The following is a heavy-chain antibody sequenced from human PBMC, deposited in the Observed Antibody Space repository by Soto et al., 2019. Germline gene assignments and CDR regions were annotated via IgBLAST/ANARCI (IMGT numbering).Heavy chain of an antibody. CDR2: ILYDGSNK. J-gene: IGHJ4*02. CDR1: GFTFSSYG. D-gene: IGHD4-17*01. CDR3: AKDRGALRWSEEHYYFDY. Sequence: LRLSCAASGFTFSSYGMHWVRQAPGKGLEWVAVILYDGSNKYYADSVKGRFTISRDNSKNTLYLQMNSLRAEDTAVYYCAKDRGALRWSEEHYYFDYWGQGTLVTVSS. V-gene: IGHV3-30*18.